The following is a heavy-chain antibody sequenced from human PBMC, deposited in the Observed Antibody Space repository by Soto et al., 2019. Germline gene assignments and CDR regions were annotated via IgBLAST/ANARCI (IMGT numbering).Heavy chain of an antibody. J-gene: IGHJ6*02. CDR3: ARHGIYYGSGSYYNDPYYYYGMDV. D-gene: IGHD3-10*01. V-gene: IGHV4-39*01. CDR2: IYYSGST. Sequence: SETLSLTCTVSGGSISSSSYYWGWIRQPPGKGLEWIGSIYYSGSTYYNPSLKSRVTISVDTSKNQFSLKLSSVTAADTAVYYCARHGIYYGSGSYYNDPYYYYGMDVWGQGTTVTVSS. CDR1: GGSISSSSYY.